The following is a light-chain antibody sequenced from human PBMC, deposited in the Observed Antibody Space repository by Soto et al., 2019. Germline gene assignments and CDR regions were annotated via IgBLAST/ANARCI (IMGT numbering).Light chain of an antibody. Sequence: EIVLTQSPGTLSLSPGERATLSCRASQSVSSNLAWYQQKPGQAPRLLIYGASTRATGIPARFSGSGSGTDFTLTIRRLEPEDFAVYYCQQYGTSPWTFGQGNKVDIK. CDR3: QQYGTSPWT. CDR2: GAS. J-gene: IGKJ1*01. V-gene: IGKV3-20*01. CDR1: QSVSSN.